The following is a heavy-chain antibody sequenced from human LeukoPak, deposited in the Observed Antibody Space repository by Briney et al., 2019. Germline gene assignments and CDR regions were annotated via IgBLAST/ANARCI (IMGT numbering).Heavy chain of an antibody. CDR1: GFTISSYS. J-gene: IGHJ4*02. CDR2: ISSSSSYI. V-gene: IGHV3-21*01. Sequence: GGSLRLSCAASGFTISSYSMNWVRQAPGKGLEWVSSISSSSSYIYYADSVKGRFTISRDNAKNSLYLQMNSLRAEDTAVYYCARDRVVRGVINDYWGQGTLVTVSS. CDR3: ARDRVVRGVINDY. D-gene: IGHD3-10*01.